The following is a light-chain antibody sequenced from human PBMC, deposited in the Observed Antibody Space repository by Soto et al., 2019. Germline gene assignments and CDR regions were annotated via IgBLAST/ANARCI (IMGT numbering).Light chain of an antibody. CDR1: QTISSNY. V-gene: IGKV3-20*01. J-gene: IGKJ3*01. CDR2: GAS. CDR3: QQYCRSHPEFT. Sequence: EIVLTQSPGTLSLSAGERATLSCRASQTISSNYLAWYQQKPGQAPRLLIFGASYRATGIPDRFSGSGSGTGFTLTITRLEPEDFAVYYCQQYCRSHPEFTFGPGTKVDIK.